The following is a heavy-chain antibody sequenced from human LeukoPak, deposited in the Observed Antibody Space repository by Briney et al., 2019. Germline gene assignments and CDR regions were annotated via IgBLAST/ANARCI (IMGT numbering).Heavy chain of an antibody. CDR2: MSYDGSNK. D-gene: IGHD1-20*01. J-gene: IGHJ4*02. V-gene: IGHV3-30*04. Sequence: GGSLRLSCAASGFTFSSYAMHWVRQAPGKGLEWVALMSYDGSNKYYADSVKGRFTISRDTSKNTLYLQMNSLRAEDTAVYHCARAQHNWNDVNSPYYWGQGTLVTVSS. CDR3: ARAQHNWNDVNSPYY. CDR1: GFTFSSYA.